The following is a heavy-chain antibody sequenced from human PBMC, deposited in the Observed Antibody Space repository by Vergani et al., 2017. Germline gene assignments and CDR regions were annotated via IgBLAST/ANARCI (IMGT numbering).Heavy chain of an antibody. V-gene: IGHV4-4*02. Sequence: QVQLQESGLGLVKPSGTLSLTCAVSGGSISSSNWWSWVRQPPGKGLEWIGEIYHSGSTNYNPSLKSRVTISVDKSKNQFSLKLSSVTAADTAVYYCASHLSGGYDSDKYFQHWGQGTLVTVSS. CDR2: IYHSGST. CDR1: GGSISSSNW. CDR3: ASHLSGGYDSDKYFQH. D-gene: IGHD3-22*01. J-gene: IGHJ1*01.